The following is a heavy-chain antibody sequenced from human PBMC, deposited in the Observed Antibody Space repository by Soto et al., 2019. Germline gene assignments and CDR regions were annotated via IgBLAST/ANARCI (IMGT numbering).Heavy chain of an antibody. CDR1: GGSISSGGYY. Sequence: QVQLQESGPGLVKPSQTLSLTCTVSGGSISSGGYYWSWIRQHPGKGLEWIGYIYYSGSTYYNPTLKSRVTISVDTSKNQFSLKLSSVTAADTAVYYCARDSSGGTVSAFDIWGQGTMVIVSS. CDR2: IYYSGST. D-gene: IGHD1-20*01. J-gene: IGHJ3*02. CDR3: ARDSSGGTVSAFDI. V-gene: IGHV4-31*03.